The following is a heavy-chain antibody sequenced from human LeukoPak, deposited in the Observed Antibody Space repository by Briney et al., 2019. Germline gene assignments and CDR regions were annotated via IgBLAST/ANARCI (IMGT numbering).Heavy chain of an antibody. V-gene: IGHV3-74*01. Sequence: GGSLRLSCAASGFTFSSYWMHWVRRAPGKGLVWVSRINSDGSSTSYADSVKGRFTISRDNAKNTLYLQMNSLRAEDTAVYYCAQGDTAMCFDYWGQGTLVTVSS. J-gene: IGHJ4*02. CDR1: GFTFSSYW. D-gene: IGHD5-18*01. CDR3: AQGDTAMCFDY. CDR2: INSDGSST.